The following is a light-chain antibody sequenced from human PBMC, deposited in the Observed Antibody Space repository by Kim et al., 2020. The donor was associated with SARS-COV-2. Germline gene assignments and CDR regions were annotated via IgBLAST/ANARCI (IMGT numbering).Light chain of an antibody. CDR1: SSDVGGYNY. CDR2: DVS. CDR3: SSYTNSTPYV. J-gene: IGLJ1*01. V-gene: IGLV2-14*03. Sequence: QSALTQPASVSGSPGQSITISCTGTSSDVGGYNYVSWYQQHPGKAPKLMIYDVSNRPSGVSNRFSGSKSGNTASLTISGLQAEDEDDYYCSSYTNSTPYVFGSGTKVTVL.